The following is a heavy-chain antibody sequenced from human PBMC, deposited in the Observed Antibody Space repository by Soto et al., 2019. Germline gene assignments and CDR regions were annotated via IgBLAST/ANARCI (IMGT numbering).Heavy chain of an antibody. CDR3: ARVADCSGGRCYFSVDY. CDR1: GGSISSGDYY. Sequence: QVQLQESGPGLVKPSQTLSLTCTVSGGSISSGDYYWSWIRQPPEKGLEWIGYIYYSGSTYYNPSLKSRVTISVDTSKNQFSLKLSSVTAADTAVYYCARVADCSGGRCYFSVDYWGQGTLVTVSS. J-gene: IGHJ4*02. D-gene: IGHD2-15*01. V-gene: IGHV4-30-4*01. CDR2: IYYSGST.